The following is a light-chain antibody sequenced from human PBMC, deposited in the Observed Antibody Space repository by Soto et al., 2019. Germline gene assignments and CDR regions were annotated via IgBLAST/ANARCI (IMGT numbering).Light chain of an antibody. V-gene: IGKV3-20*01. Sequence: EIVLTQSPGTLSLSPGERATLSCGVSQSVRSSYLAWYQQKPGQAPRLLIYGASSRATGITDRFSGSGSGTDFTLTTSRLEPEDFAVYYCPQYGSSPRTFGQGTKVEIK. J-gene: IGKJ1*01. CDR3: PQYGSSPRT. CDR2: GAS. CDR1: QSVRSSY.